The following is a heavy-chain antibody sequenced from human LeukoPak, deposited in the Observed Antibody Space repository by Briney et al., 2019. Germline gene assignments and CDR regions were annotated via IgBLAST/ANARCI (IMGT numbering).Heavy chain of an antibody. CDR1: GYTFSNYD. CDR3: TRDPITATGRRYFDY. V-gene: IGHV1-18*01. CDR2: ISVYDGPT. J-gene: IGHJ4*02. D-gene: IGHD6-13*01. Sequence: ASVKVSCKAAGYTFSNYDISWVRQAPGQGLEWLGWISVYDGPTNYAQKFQGRVTMTTDTPTSTAYMELRSLRSDDTAVYYCTRDPITATGRRYFDYWGQGTLVTVSS.